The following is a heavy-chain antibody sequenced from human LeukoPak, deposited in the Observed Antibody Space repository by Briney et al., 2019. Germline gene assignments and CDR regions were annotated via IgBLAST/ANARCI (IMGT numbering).Heavy chain of an antibody. D-gene: IGHD1-26*01. CDR3: ATLHKARREETSPFDY. Sequence: SETLSLTCAVYGGSFSGYYWSWIRQPPGKGLEWIGEINHSGSTNYNPSLKSRVAISVDTSKNQFSLKLSSVTAADTAVYYCATLHKARREETSPFDYWGQGTLVTVSS. CDR1: GGSFSGYY. V-gene: IGHV4-34*01. CDR2: INHSGST. J-gene: IGHJ4*02.